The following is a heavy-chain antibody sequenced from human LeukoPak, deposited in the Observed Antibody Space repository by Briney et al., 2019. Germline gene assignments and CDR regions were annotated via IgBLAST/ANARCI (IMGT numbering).Heavy chain of an antibody. CDR2: IYYSGST. CDR1: GGSISSYY. D-gene: IGHD6-19*01. V-gene: IGHV4-59*01. Sequence: PSETLSLTCTVSGGSISSYYWSWIRQPPGKGLEWIGYIYYSGSTNYNPSLKSRVTISVDTSKNQFSLKLSSVTAADTAVYYCARGGGYSSGWYYYYGMDVWGQGTTVTVSS. CDR3: ARGGGYSSGWYYYYGMDV. J-gene: IGHJ6*02.